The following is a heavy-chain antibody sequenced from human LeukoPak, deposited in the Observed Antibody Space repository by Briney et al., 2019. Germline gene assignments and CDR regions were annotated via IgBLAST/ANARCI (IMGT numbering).Heavy chain of an antibody. J-gene: IGHJ4*02. CDR1: GFTFSVYA. CDR2: ISGGGVST. D-gene: IGHD3-10*01. V-gene: IGHV3-23*01. Sequence: PGGSLRLSCAASGFTFSVYAMSWVRQAPGKGLEWVSAISGGGVSTYYADSIKGRFTISRDDSKNTLYLQMNSLRAEDTAVYYCAKGMVRGVIPDYWGQGTLVTVSS. CDR3: AKGMVRGVIPDY.